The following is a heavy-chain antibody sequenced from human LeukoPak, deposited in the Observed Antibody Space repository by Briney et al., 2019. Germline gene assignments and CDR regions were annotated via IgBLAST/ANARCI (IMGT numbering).Heavy chain of an antibody. V-gene: IGHV3-23*01. CDR2: ISGSGGST. D-gene: IGHD6-13*01. CDR1: GFTFSSYA. CDR3: AMVQQLVFAYYFDY. Sequence: GGSLRLSCAASGFTFSSYAMSWVRQAPGKGLEWVSAISGSGGSTYYADSVKGRFTISRDNSKNTLYLQMNSLRAEDTAVYYCAMVQQLVFAYYFDYWGQGTLVTVSS. J-gene: IGHJ4*02.